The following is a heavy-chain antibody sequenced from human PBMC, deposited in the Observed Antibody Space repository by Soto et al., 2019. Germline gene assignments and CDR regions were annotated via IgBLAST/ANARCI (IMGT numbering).Heavy chain of an antibody. Sequence: QVQLVESGGGLVKPGGSLRLSCAASGFTFSDYYMNWIRQAPGKGLEWVSYISSSGTTIYYADSVKGRFTISRDNAKNSLFLQMDSLRAEDTALYYCARGHSIFYGMDVWGQGTTVTVSS. CDR3: ARGHSIFYGMDV. CDR1: GFTFSDYY. V-gene: IGHV3-11*01. D-gene: IGHD2-21*01. CDR2: ISSSGTTI. J-gene: IGHJ6*02.